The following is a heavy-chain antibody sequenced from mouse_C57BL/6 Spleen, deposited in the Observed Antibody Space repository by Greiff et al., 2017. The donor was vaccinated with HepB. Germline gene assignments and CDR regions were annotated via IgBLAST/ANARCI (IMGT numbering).Heavy chain of an antibody. CDR1: GFSLTSYA. J-gene: IGHJ4*01. CDR3: ARKTGGSSPYYAMDY. Sequence: QVQLQQSGPGLVAPSQSLSITCTVSGFSLTSYAISWVRQPPGKGLEWLGVIWTGGGTNYNSALKSRLSISKDNSKSQVFLKMNSLQTDDTARYYCARKTGGSSPYYAMDYWGQGTSVTVSS. V-gene: IGHV2-9-1*01. D-gene: IGHD1-1*01. CDR2: IWTGGGT.